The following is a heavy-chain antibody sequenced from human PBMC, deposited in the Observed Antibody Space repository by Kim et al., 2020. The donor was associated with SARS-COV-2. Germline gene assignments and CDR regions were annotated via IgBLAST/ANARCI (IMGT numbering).Heavy chain of an antibody. CDR2: ISSSGSTI. V-gene: IGHV3-11*01. Sequence: GGSLRLSCAASGFTFSDYYMSWIRQAPGKGLEWVSYISSSGSTIYYADSVKGRFTISRDNAKNSLYLQMNSLRAEDTAVYYCARRYCGGDCYYFYFDYWGQGTLVTVSS. CDR1: GFTFSDYY. CDR3: ARRYCGGDCYYFYFDY. J-gene: IGHJ4*02. D-gene: IGHD2-21*01.